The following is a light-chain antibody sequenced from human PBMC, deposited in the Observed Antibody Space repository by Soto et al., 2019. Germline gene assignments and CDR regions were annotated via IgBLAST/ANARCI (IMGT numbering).Light chain of an antibody. CDR3: QRYGSSPFT. CDR2: GSS. CDR1: QSVSSSY. V-gene: IGKV3-20*01. Sequence: ESVLTQSPGTLSLSPGERATLSCRASQSVSSSYLAWDQQKPGQAPRLLIYGSSSRATGIPDRFSGSGSGTDLTLNISRVEPEDFAVYFCQRYGSSPFTFGPGTQVDSK. J-gene: IGKJ3*01.